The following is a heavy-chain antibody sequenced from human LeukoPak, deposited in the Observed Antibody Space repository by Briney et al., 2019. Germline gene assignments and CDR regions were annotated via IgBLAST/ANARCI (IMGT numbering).Heavy chain of an antibody. CDR2: IWYDGSNK. CDR3: AKDLELGATGGGDY. CDR1: GFTFSSYG. V-gene: IGHV3-33*06. J-gene: IGHJ4*02. D-gene: IGHD1-26*01. Sequence: GRSLRLSCAASGFTFSSYGMHWVRQAPGKGLEWVAVIWYDGSNKYYADSVKGRFTISRDNSKNTLYLQMNSLRAEDTAVYYCAKDLELGATGGGDYWGQGTLVTVSS.